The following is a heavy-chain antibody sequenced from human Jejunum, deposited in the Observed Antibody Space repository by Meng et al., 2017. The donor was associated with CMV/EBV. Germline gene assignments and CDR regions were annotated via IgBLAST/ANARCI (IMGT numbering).Heavy chain of an antibody. CDR2: IYWDDDR. Sequence: SGFSLTTSRMGVAWIRQPPGKALEWLAVIYWDDDRRYSPSLKNRLTITKDTSKNQVVFTMTNMDPVDTATYYCAHTLYGAYDLWDFDLWGRGTLVTVSS. CDR3: AHTLYGAYDLWDFDL. CDR1: GFSLTTSRMG. J-gene: IGHJ2*01. V-gene: IGHV2-5*02. D-gene: IGHD4-17*01.